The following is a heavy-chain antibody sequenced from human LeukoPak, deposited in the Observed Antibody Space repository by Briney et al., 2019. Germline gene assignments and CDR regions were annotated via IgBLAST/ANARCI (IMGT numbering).Heavy chain of an antibody. D-gene: IGHD2-15*01. Sequence: ASVKVSCKASGYTFSAYYMHWVRQAPGQGLEWMGWINPNSGGTNYAQKFEGRVTMTRDTSISTAYMELSRLKIDDTALYYCARGYCSGGSCYHFDSWGQGTLVTVSS. V-gene: IGHV1-2*02. CDR2: INPNSGGT. CDR3: ARGYCSGGSCYHFDS. J-gene: IGHJ4*02. CDR1: GYTFSAYY.